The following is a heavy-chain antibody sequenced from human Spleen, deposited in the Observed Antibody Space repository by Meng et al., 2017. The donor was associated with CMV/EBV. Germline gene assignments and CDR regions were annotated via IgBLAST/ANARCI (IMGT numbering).Heavy chain of an antibody. V-gene: IGHV3-13*03. CDR2: IGTAGDT. CDR3: ARVWFGSTSCFLLLDLRWFDP. J-gene: IGHJ5*02. D-gene: IGHD2-2*01. CDR1: GFTFSSYD. Sequence: GRSLRLSCAACGFTFSSYDMHWVRQATGKGLEWVSAIGTAGDTYYPGSVKGQFTISRENAKNSLYLQMNSLRAGDTAVYYCARVWFGSTSCFLLLDLRWFDPWGQGTLVTVSS.